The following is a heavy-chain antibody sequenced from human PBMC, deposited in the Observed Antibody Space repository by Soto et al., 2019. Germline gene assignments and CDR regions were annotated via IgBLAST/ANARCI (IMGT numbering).Heavy chain of an antibody. CDR2: ISYDGSNT. Sequence: QVQLVESGGGVVQHGRSLRLSCVASGFTFSSYGMHWVRQAPGKGLEWVAIISYDGSNTYYADSVKGRFNISRDNSKNTLYLQMNSLRAEDTSVYYCAKEGGLSGSYYISSAYYFDYWGQGTLVTVYS. CDR3: AKEGGLSGSYYISSAYYFDY. CDR1: GFTFSSYG. V-gene: IGHV3-30*18. J-gene: IGHJ4*02. D-gene: IGHD1-26*01.